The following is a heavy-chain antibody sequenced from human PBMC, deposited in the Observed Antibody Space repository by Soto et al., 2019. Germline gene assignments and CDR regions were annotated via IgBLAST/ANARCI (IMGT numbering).Heavy chain of an antibody. D-gene: IGHD3-16*02. Sequence: SETLSLTCAVYGGSFSGYFWNWSRQPPGEGLEWIGESNQRGTTNYKPSLKSRVTISVDTSKNQFSLNLSSVTAADTAVHYRARGLSGRTTPIGSSGQGALVTVS. CDR3: ARGLSGRTTPIGS. CDR2: SNQRGTT. V-gene: IGHV4-34*01. J-gene: IGHJ4*02. CDR1: GGSFSGYF.